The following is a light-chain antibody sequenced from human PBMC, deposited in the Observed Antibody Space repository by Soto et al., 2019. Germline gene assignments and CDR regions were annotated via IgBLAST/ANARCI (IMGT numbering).Light chain of an antibody. CDR1: QSVSSY. CDR3: QQRSNWRIT. V-gene: IGKV3-11*01. CDR2: DAS. J-gene: IGKJ5*01. Sequence: EIVLTQSPATRSLSPGERATLSCRASQSVSSYLAWYQQKPGQAPRLLIYDASNRATGIPARFSGSGSGTDFNLTISSLEPEDFAVYYCQQRSNWRITFGQGTRLEIK.